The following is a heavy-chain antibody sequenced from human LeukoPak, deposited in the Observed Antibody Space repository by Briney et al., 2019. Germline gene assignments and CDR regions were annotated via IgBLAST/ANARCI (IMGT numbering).Heavy chain of an antibody. CDR1: GFTFRSYA. J-gene: IGHJ4*02. V-gene: IGHV3-30-3*01. D-gene: IGHD6-13*01. CDR3: AKKYSSSWYYFDY. CDR2: ISYDENNK. Sequence: PGGSLRLSCAASGFTFRSYAMHWVRQAPGKGLEWGAVISYDENNKFYAASVKGRFTISRDNSKNTLYLQMNSRKPEDTAVYYCAKKYSSSWYYFDYWSQGTLVTVSS.